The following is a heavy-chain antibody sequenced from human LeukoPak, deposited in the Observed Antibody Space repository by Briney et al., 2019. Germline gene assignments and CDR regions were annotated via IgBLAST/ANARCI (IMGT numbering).Heavy chain of an antibody. Sequence: VASVKVSCKTSGYTFSDYYLHWVRQAPEQGLEWMGYIIPNSGGTTYAQKFQGRVTMTRDTSISAAYLDLSGLRSDDTAVYYCSTEDKYCTTSTCGDSWGQGTLVTVSS. D-gene: IGHD2-8*01. CDR1: GYTFSDYY. V-gene: IGHV1-2*02. CDR3: STEDKYCTTSTCGDS. J-gene: IGHJ4*02. CDR2: IIPNSGGT.